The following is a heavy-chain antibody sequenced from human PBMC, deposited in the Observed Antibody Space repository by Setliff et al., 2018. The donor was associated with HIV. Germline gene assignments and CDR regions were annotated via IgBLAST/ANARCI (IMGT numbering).Heavy chain of an antibody. V-gene: IGHV4-4*07. CDR2: IYTSGST. D-gene: IGHD2-8*02. Sequence: SETLSLTCTVSDGSISSYYWSWIRQPAGEGLEWIGRIYTSGSTNYNPSLKSRVTMSVDTSKTQFSLKLSSVTAADTAVYYCARVSSTYWYSIFRNYYYHMDVWGKGTTVTVSS. J-gene: IGHJ6*03. CDR3: ARVSSTYWYSIFRNYYYHMDV. CDR1: DGSISSYY.